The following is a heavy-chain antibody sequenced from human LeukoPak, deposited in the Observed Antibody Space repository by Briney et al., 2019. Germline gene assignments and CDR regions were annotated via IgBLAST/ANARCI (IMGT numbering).Heavy chain of an antibody. J-gene: IGHJ3*02. CDR2: IRSKANSYAT. V-gene: IGHV3-73*01. Sequence: ASVRVSCKASGYTFTGYYMHWVRQASGKGLEWVGRIRSKANSYATAYAASVKGRFTISRDDSKNTAYLQMNSLKTEDTAVYYCTIPAAFDIWGQGTMVTVSS. CDR1: GYTFTGYY. CDR3: TIPAAFDI.